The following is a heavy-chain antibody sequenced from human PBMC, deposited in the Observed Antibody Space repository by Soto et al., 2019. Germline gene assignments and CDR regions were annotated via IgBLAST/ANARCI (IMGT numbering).Heavy chain of an antibody. Sequence: SETLSLTCTVSGGSISSGDHYWSWIRQPPGKGLEWIGYIYYSGSTYYNPSIKCRVTISVDKSKNQFSLKLSSVTAADTAVYYCARSKSPYYDSSGYYDYFDYWGQGTLVTVSS. D-gene: IGHD3-22*01. CDR3: ARSKSPYYDSSGYYDYFDY. CDR2: IYYSGST. CDR1: GGSISSGDHY. J-gene: IGHJ4*02. V-gene: IGHV4-30-4*01.